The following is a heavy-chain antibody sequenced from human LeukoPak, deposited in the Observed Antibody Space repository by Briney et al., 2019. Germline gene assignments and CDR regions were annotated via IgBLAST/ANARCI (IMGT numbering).Heavy chain of an antibody. CDR1: GYTFTSYA. D-gene: IGHD3-22*01. Sequence: ASVKVSCKASGYTFTSYAMNWVRQAPGQGLEWMGWISTNTGNPTYAQGFTGRFVFSLDTSVSTAYLRISSLKAEDTAVYYCARHYYDSSGYYQFDYWGQGTLVTVSS. CDR2: ISTNTGNP. CDR3: ARHYYDSSGYYQFDY. J-gene: IGHJ4*02. V-gene: IGHV7-4-1*02.